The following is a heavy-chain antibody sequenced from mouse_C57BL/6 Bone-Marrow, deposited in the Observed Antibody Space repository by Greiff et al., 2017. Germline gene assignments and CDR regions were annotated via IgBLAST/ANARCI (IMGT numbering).Heavy chain of an antibody. CDR2: ISYDGSN. J-gene: IGHJ2*01. D-gene: IGHD2-4*01. Sequence: EVQRVESGPGLVKPSQSLSLTCSVTGYSITSGYYWNWIRQFPGNKLEWMGYISYDGSNNYNPSLKNRISITRDTSKNQFFLNLNSVTTEDTATYYCAIIPIYYDYDYWGQGTTLTVSS. V-gene: IGHV3-6*01. CDR3: AIIPIYYDYDY. CDR1: GYSITSGYY.